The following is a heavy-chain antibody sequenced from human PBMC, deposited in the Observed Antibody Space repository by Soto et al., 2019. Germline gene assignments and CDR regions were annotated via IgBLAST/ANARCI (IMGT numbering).Heavy chain of an antibody. CDR1: GGTLSDFA. J-gene: IGHJ5*02. V-gene: IGHV1-69*12. Sequence: QVQLVQSGAEVKKPGSSVKVSCKASGGTLSDFAISWVRQAPGQGLEWMGGIISIFETANYAQNLHGRVTITADESTNTAYMELSSLRSDDTAVYYCARDGDTSIVTSWFDTWGQGTLVTVSS. CDR2: IISIFETA. CDR3: ARDGDTSIVTSWFDT. D-gene: IGHD5-18*01.